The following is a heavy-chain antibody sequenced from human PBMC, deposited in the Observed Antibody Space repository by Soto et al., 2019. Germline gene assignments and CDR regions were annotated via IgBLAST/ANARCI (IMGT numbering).Heavy chain of an antibody. J-gene: IGHJ5*02. V-gene: IGHV4-59*01. CDR2: IYYSGST. Sequence: QVQLPESGPGLVKPSETLSLTCTVSGGSISSYYWSWIGQPPGKGLEWIGYIYYSGSTNYNPSLTGRGTILVDTSKNQFSLKLSSVTAADTAVYYCARETERGWFDPWGQGTLVTVSS. CDR1: GGSISSYY. CDR3: ARETERGWFDP. D-gene: IGHD1-1*01.